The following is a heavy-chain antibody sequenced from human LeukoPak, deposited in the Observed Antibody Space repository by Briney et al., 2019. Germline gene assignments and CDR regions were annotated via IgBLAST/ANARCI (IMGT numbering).Heavy chain of an antibody. J-gene: IGHJ6*04. V-gene: IGHV5-51*01. CDR2: IHPDDSDT. Sequence: GESLKISCQASGYDFPTYWFGWVRQLPGKGLEWMGVIHPDDSDTKYNPSLQGQVTISVDKSISTGYLQWSSLKASDTAMYYCARHIPSTGPGEYYMDVWGRGTTVIVS. CDR3: ARHIPSTGPGEYYMDV. D-gene: IGHD2/OR15-2a*01. CDR1: GYDFPTYW.